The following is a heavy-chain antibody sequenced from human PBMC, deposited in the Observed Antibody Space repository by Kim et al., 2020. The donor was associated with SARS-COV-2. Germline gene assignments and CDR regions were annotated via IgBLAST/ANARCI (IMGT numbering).Heavy chain of an antibody. J-gene: IGHJ5*02. V-gene: IGHV3-15*01. Sequence: PVKGRFTISRDDSTNTLYLQMNSLKTEDTAVYYCTTDFLSYYYAENWFDPWGQGTLVTVSS. CDR3: TTDFLSYYYAENWFDP. D-gene: IGHD3-10*01.